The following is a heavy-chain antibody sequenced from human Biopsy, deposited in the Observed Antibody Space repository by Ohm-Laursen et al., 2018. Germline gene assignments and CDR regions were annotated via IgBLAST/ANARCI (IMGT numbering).Heavy chain of an antibody. CDR1: GVSINGGRYY. CDR2: IFYSANT. Sequence: TLSLTCSVSGVSINGGRYYWNWIRHHPGKGLEWIGNIFYSANTYYNPSLKSRVTISVDTSKNQFSLKLNSETAADTAVYYCARDYDTSGYYYVSWGQGTLVTVSS. D-gene: IGHD3-22*01. CDR3: ARDYDTSGYYYVS. V-gene: IGHV4-31*03. J-gene: IGHJ5*02.